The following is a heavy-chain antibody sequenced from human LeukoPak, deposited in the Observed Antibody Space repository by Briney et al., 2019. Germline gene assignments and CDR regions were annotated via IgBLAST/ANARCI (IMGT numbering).Heavy chain of an antibody. J-gene: IGHJ4*02. CDR1: GYRFTGYW. CDR3: ARGLAAAGPSVDY. V-gene: IGHV5-51*01. Sequence: GESLKISCKGSGYRFTGYWIGWVRQMPGKGLEWMGVIYPGDSDTRNSPSFQGQVTISADKSISTAYLQWSSLKASDTAMYYCARGLAAAGPSVDYWGQGTLVTVSS. D-gene: IGHD6-13*01. CDR2: IYPGDSDT.